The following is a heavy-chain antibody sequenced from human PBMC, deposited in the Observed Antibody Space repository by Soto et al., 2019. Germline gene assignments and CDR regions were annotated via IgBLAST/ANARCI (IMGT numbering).Heavy chain of an antibody. CDR1: GFTVSSNY. CDR3: ARSLAGPNWFDP. CDR2: IYSGGST. D-gene: IGHD2-15*01. V-gene: IGHV3-53*01. J-gene: IGHJ5*02. Sequence: GGSLRLSCAASGFTVSSNYMSWVRQAPGKGLEWVSVIYSGGSTYYADSVKGRFTISRDNSKNTLYLQMNSLRAEDTAVYYCARSLAGPNWFDPWGQGTLVTVSS.